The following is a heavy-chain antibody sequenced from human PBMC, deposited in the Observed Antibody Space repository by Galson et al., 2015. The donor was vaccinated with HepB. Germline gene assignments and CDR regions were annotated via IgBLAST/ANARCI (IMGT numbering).Heavy chain of an antibody. D-gene: IGHD5-18*01. V-gene: IGHV1-2*04. J-gene: IGHJ4*02. CDR1: GYTFTGYY. CDR3: ARFSGSYGPDY. Sequence: SVKVSCKASGYTFTGYYMHWVRQAPGQGLEWMGWINPNSGGTNYAQKFQGWVTMTRDTSISTAYMELSRLRPDDTAVYYCARFSGSYGPDYWGQGTLVTVSS. CDR2: INPNSGGT.